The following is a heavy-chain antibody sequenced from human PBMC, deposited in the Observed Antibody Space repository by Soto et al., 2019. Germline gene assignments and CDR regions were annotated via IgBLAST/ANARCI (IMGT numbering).Heavy chain of an antibody. J-gene: IGHJ4*02. Sequence: QVQLVQSGAEVKKPGASVKVSCKASGYTFTSYGISWVRQAPGQGLEWMGWISAYNGNTKYAQKLQGRVTMTTDTSKSKGYMELRSLRSDDTAVYYCARDLGGSYYAPVDYWGQGTLVTVSS. V-gene: IGHV1-18*01. CDR1: GYTFTSYG. CDR2: ISAYNGNT. D-gene: IGHD1-26*01. CDR3: ARDLGGSYYAPVDY.